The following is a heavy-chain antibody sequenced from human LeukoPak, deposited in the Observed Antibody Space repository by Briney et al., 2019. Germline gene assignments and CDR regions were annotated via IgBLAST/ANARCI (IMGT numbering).Heavy chain of an antibody. V-gene: IGHV3-49*03. D-gene: IGHD3-9*01. CDR1: GFTFGDYA. CDR3: ARGQLSGRSWYYDILTGYYVSGSPPNMDV. Sequence: PGGSLRLSCTASGFTFGDYAMSWFRQAPGKGLEWVGFIRSKAYGGTTEYAASVKGRFTISRDDSKSIAYLQMNSLRAEDTAVYYCARGQLSGRSWYYDILTGYYVSGSPPNMDVWGKGTTVTVSS. CDR2: IRSKAYGGTT. J-gene: IGHJ6*03.